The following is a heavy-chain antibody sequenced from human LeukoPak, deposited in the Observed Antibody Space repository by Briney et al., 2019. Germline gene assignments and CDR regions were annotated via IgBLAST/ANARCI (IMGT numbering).Heavy chain of an antibody. CDR2: IYYSGST. D-gene: IGHD6-19*01. CDR3: ARDAVAVAGTFDY. Sequence: TLSLTCTVSGGSISSGGYYWSWIRQHPGKGLEWIGYIYYSGSTYYNPSLKSRVTISVDTSKNQFSLKLSSVTAADTAVYYCARDAVAVAGTFDYWGQGTLVTVSS. CDR1: GGSISSGGYY. J-gene: IGHJ4*02. V-gene: IGHV4-31*03.